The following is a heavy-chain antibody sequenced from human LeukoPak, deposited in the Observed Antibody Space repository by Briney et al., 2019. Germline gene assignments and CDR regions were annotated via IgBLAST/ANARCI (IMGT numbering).Heavy chain of an antibody. CDR2: IYHTGST. CDR1: GGSVSSTSSSYF. J-gene: IGHJ5*02. Sequence: PSETLSLTCTVSGGSVSSTSSSYFWNWMRQPPGKGLEWIGYIYHTGSTKSNPSLESRVTMSVDTFKNQFSLKLRSVTAADTAVYYCTRSIMNFYVSGTWGRGTLVTVSS. V-gene: IGHV4-61*01. D-gene: IGHD3-10*01. CDR3: TRSIMNFYVSGT.